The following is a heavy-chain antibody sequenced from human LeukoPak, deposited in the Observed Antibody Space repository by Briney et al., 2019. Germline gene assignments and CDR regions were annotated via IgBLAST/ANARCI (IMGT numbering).Heavy chain of an antibody. V-gene: IGHV4-39*07. Sequence: GSLRLSCAASGFTFSSYAMSWVRQPPGKGLEWIGSIYYSGSTYYNPSLKSRVTISVDTSKNQFSLKLSSVTAADTAVYYCARVQRTEEGGYSYYYIDVWGKGTTVTVSS. J-gene: IGHJ6*03. D-gene: IGHD1-26*01. CDR1: GFTFSSYA. CDR2: IYYSGST. CDR3: ARVQRTEEGGYSYYYIDV.